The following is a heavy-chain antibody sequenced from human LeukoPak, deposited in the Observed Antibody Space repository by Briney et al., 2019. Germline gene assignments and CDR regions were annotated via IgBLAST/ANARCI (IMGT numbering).Heavy chain of an antibody. Sequence: GGSLRLSCAASGFTFSRNCMNWVRQAPGKGLEYVSAISSNGGSTYYANSVKGRFTISRDNSKNTLYLQMGSLRAEDMAVYYCARGITFNWFDPWGQGTLVTVSS. CDR3: ARGITFNWFDP. J-gene: IGHJ5*02. CDR1: GFTFSRNC. CDR2: ISSNGGST. V-gene: IGHV3-64*01. D-gene: IGHD3-16*01.